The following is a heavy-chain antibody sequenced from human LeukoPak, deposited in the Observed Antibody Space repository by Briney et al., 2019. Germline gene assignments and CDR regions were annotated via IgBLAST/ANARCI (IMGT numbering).Heavy chain of an antibody. J-gene: IGHJ4*02. V-gene: IGHV4-59*01. Sequence: KPSETLSLTCTVSGGSISSYYWSWIRQPPGKGLEWIGYIYYSGSTNYNPSLKSRVTISVDTSKNQFSLKLSSVTAADTAVYYCARAPYSSSWYPFDYWGQGTLVTVSS. D-gene: IGHD6-13*01. CDR2: IYYSGST. CDR1: GGSISSYY. CDR3: ARAPYSSSWYPFDY.